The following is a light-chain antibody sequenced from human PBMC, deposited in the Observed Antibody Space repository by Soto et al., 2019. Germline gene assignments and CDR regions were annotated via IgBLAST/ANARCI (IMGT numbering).Light chain of an antibody. CDR3: GSYTGTMTNV. Sequence: QSVLTQPASVSVSPGQSITISCTGTSSEVGGFNSVSWYQLRPGTAPKLILYDVVDRPSGVSYRFSGSKSGNTASLTNSGLQAADEADYFCGSYTGTMTNVFGSGTKVTGL. V-gene: IGLV2-14*03. CDR2: DVV. CDR1: SSEVGGFNS. J-gene: IGLJ1*01.